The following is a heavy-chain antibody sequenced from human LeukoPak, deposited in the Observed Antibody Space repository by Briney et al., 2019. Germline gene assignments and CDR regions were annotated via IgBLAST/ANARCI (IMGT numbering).Heavy chain of an antibody. D-gene: IGHD6-19*01. V-gene: IGHV3-72*01. CDR2: TRNKANRYTT. J-gene: IGHJ4*02. Sequence: PGGSLRLSCAASGFTFSDHYMDWVRQAPGKGVEGVGRTRNKANRYTTEYAASVKGKFNNSRDETKNSMNQQIHSLKPQDTAVYYCASGAVAGRFDYWGQGTLVTVSS. CDR1: GFTFSDHY. CDR3: ASGAVAGRFDY.